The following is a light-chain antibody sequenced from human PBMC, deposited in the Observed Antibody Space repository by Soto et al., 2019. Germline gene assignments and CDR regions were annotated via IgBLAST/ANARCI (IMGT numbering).Light chain of an antibody. J-gene: IGKJ5*01. Sequence: DIQMTQSPSSLSASVGDRVTITCRASQSIGKHLNWYQQKPGKAPKFLIYYVSNLQSGVPSRFSGSGSGTDFTLFIGSLQPEDFATYYCQQGYTSSITFGQGTRLEIK. CDR1: QSIGKH. CDR3: QQGYTSSIT. V-gene: IGKV1-39*01. CDR2: YVS.